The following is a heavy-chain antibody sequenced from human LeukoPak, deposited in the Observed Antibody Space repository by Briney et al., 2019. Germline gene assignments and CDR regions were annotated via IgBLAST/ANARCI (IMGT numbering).Heavy chain of an antibody. Sequence: GRSLRLSCAASGFTFSSYAMHWVRQAPGKGLEWVAVISYDGSNKCYADSVKGRFTISRDNSKNTLYLQMNSLRAEDTAVYYCARDMGDYYYYGMDVWGQGTTVTVSS. J-gene: IGHJ6*02. CDR1: GFTFSSYA. CDR2: ISYDGSNK. CDR3: ARDMGDYYYYGMDV. V-gene: IGHV3-30-3*01. D-gene: IGHD3-10*01.